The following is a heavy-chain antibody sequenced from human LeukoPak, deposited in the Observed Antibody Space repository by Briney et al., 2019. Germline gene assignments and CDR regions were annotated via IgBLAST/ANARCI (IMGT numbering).Heavy chain of an antibody. J-gene: IGHJ5*02. V-gene: IGHV4-59*01. CDR1: GGSISSSY. Sequence: SETLSLTCTVSGGSISSSYWSWIRQPPGKGLEWIGYIYYSGNTNYNPSLRSRVTISVDTSKNQFSLKLSSVTAADTAVYYCARGHYDILTGYHNWFDPWGQGTLAAVSS. CDR2: IYYSGNT. D-gene: IGHD3-9*01. CDR3: ARGHYDILTGYHNWFDP.